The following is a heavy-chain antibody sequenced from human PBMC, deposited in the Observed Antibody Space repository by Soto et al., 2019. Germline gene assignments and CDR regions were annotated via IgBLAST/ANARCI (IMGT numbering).Heavy chain of an antibody. Sequence: SETLSLTCAVYGGSFSGHSWTWIRQSPGKGLEWIGDINHSGRVNYSPSLKSRVTISLDTSKNQFSLKLSSVTAADTAVYYCARRKRRITIFGVVRTRPYDAFDLWGQGTMVTVSS. CDR1: GGSFSGHS. J-gene: IGHJ3*01. CDR2: INHSGRV. V-gene: IGHV4-34*01. D-gene: IGHD3-3*01. CDR3: ARRKRRITIFGVVRTRPYDAFDL.